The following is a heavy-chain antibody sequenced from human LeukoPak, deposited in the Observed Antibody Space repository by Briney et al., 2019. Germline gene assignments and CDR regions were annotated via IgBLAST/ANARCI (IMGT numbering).Heavy chain of an antibody. CDR1: GGSISSYY. J-gene: IGHJ6*02. V-gene: IGHV4-59*01. CDR2: IYYSGST. CDR3: ARGEGRYYDFWSGFDYYYYGMDV. Sequence: SSETLSLTCTVSGGSISSYYWSWIRQPPGKGLEWIGYIYYSGSTNYNPSLKSRVTISVDTSKNQFSLKLSSVTAADTAVYYCARGEGRYYDFWSGFDYYYYGMDVWGQGTTVTVSS. D-gene: IGHD3-3*01.